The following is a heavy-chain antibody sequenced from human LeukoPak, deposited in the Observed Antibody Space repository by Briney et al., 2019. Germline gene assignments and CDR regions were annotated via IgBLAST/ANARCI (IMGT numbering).Heavy chain of an antibody. CDR2: IHYRGNT. V-gene: IGHV4-39*01. Sequence: SETLSLTCTVSGGSISSSSYYWGWIRQPPGKGLEWIGTIHYRGNTYYNPSLKSRVAISVDTSKNQFSLKLTSVTAADTAMYARLVGSSWYHEVLFGRDYWGQGTLVTVSS. CDR3: LVGSSWYHEVLFGRDY. J-gene: IGHJ4*02. CDR1: GGSISSSSYY. D-gene: IGHD6-13*01.